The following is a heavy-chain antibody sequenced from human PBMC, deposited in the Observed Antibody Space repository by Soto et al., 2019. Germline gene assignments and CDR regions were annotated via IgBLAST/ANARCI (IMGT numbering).Heavy chain of an antibody. J-gene: IGHJ6*02. Sequence: WRSLRLSCSASVFTFSSYDMHWCRQATGKGLEWVSAIGTAGDTYYPGSVKGRFTISRENAKNSLYLQMNSLRAGDTAVYYCARVSSGWYGMDVWGQGTTVTVSS. V-gene: IGHV3-13*01. D-gene: IGHD6-19*01. CDR3: ARVSSGWYGMDV. CDR2: IGTAGDT. CDR1: VFTFSSYD.